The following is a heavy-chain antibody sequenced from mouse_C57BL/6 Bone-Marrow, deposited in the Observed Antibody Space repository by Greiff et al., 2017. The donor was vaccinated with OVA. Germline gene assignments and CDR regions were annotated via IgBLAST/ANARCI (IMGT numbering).Heavy chain of an antibody. D-gene: IGHD2-5*01. J-gene: IGHJ3*01. Sequence: VKLQESGAELMKPGASVKFSCKATGSPFTGSWIGGVKRGPGHGLGWIGKVFPGSGSTNYNEKFKGRATFTADPSSNTAYMQLSSLTTEDSAIYYCARSYSNYVGYWGQGTLVTVSA. CDR2: VFPGSGST. CDR1: GSPFTGSW. CDR3: ARSYSNYVGY. V-gene: IGHV1-9*01.